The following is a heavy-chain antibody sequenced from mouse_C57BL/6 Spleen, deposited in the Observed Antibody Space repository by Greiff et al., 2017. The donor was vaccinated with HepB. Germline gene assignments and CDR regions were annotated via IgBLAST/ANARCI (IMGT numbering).Heavy chain of an antibody. CDR3: ARGDYDPRVLAY. CDR1: GYTFTDYY. CDR2: IYPGSGNT. J-gene: IGHJ3*01. V-gene: IGHV1-76*01. D-gene: IGHD2-4*01. Sequence: QVQLKQSGAELVRPGASVKLSCKASGYTFTDYYINWVKQRPGQGLEWIARIYPGSGNTYYNEKFKGKATLTAEKSSSTAYMQLSSLTSEDSAVYFCARGDYDPRVLAYWGQGTLVTVSA.